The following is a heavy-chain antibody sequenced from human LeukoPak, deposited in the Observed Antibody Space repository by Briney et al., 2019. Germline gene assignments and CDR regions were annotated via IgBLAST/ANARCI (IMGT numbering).Heavy chain of an antibody. J-gene: IGHJ4*02. V-gene: IGHV3-30-3*01. D-gene: IGHD5-18*01. CDR3: TTWIQKWLSDH. Sequence: PGGSLRLSCAASGFTFSSYTMHWVSQAPGKGLEWVSLISFDVSNKYYADSVKGRFTISRDNSKNTLYLQMNSLRVEDTAVYYCTTWIQKWLSDHWGQGTLVSVSS. CDR1: GFTFSSYT. CDR2: ISFDVSNK.